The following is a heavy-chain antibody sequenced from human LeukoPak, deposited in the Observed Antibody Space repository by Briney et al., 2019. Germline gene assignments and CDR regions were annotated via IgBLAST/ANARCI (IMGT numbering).Heavy chain of an antibody. V-gene: IGHV1-2*02. J-gene: IGHJ6*02. CDR1: GYTFTGYY. CDR2: INPNSGGT. Sequence: ASVKVSCKASGYTFTGYYMHWVRQAPGQGLEWMGWINPNSGGTNYAQRFQGRVTMTRDTSISTAYMELSRLRSDDTAVYYCARLEYPSSSWYREDYGMDVWGQGTTVTVSS. D-gene: IGHD6-13*01. CDR3: ARLEYPSSSWYREDYGMDV.